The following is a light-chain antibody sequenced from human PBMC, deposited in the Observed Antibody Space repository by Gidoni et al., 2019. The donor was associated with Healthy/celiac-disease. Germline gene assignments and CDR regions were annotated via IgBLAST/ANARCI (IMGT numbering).Light chain of an antibody. CDR3: CSYAGSSIVV. V-gene: IGLV2-23*02. CDR2: AVS. Sequence: TALTQPASESGSPGQSITISCPGTSSDVGSYNLVSWYQQHPGKAPKLMSYAVSQRPLGVSNRFSGSNSGHTASLTISGLQAEDEADYYCCSYAGSSIVVFGGGTPLPVL. CDR1: SSDVGSYNL. J-gene: IGLJ2*01.